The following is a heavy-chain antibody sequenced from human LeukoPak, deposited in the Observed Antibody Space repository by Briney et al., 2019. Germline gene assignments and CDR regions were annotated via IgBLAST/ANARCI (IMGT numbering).Heavy chain of an antibody. J-gene: IGHJ6*02. CDR2: INHSGST. D-gene: IGHD3-10*01. V-gene: IGHV4-34*01. CDR3: ARRGGVRGVIPFWLAYYYYGMDV. Sequence: PSETLSLTCAVYGGSFSGYYWSWIRQPPGKGLEWIGEINHSGSTNYNPSLKSRVTISVDTPKNQFSLKLSSVTAADTAVYYCARRGGVRGVIPFWLAYYYYGMDVWGQGTTVTVSS. CDR1: GGSFSGYY.